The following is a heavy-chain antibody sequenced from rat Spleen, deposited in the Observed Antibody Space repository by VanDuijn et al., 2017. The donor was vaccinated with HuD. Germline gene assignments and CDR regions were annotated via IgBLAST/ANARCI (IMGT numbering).Heavy chain of an antibody. Sequence: EVQLVESGGGFVQPGRSMELSCVVSVFTFSTYDMAWVRQAPTKGPEWVASISFDGSTTYYRDSVKGRFTISRDNTKSTLYLQMNSLRSEDTATYYCTTENYWFAYWGQGTLVTVSS. V-gene: IGHV5-20*01. J-gene: IGHJ3*01. CDR1: VFTFSTYD. CDR3: TTENYWFAY. D-gene: IGHD1-10*01. CDR2: ISFDGSTT.